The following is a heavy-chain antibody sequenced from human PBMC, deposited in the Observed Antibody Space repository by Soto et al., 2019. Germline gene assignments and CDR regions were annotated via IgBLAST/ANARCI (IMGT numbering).Heavy chain of an antibody. V-gene: IGHV4-59*01. CDR1: GGSISSYY. CDR3: SRGGYCSGGTCYLNYYYYYGMDV. CDR2: VYYGGRT. D-gene: IGHD2-15*01. J-gene: IGHJ6*02. Sequence: QVQLQESGPGLVKPSETLSLTCTVSGGSISSYYWSWIRQPPGKGLEWIGYVYYGGRTNYNPSLKSRVTISVDTSKSQFSLTLSSVTAADTAVYYCSRGGYCSGGTCYLNYYYYYGMDVWGQGTTVTVSS.